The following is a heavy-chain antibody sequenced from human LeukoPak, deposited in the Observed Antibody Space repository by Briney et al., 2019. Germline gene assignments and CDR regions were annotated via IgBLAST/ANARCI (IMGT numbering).Heavy chain of an antibody. J-gene: IGHJ6*02. Sequence: PSETLSLTCAVYGGSFSGYYWSWIRQPPGKGLEWIGEINHSGSTNYNPSLKSRVTISVDTSKNQFSLKLSSVTAADTAVYYCARGKYYYGSGSYSYYYGMDVWGQGTTVTVSS. D-gene: IGHD3-10*01. V-gene: IGHV4-34*01. CDR3: ARGKYYYGSGSYSYYYGMDV. CDR2: INHSGST. CDR1: GGSFSGYY.